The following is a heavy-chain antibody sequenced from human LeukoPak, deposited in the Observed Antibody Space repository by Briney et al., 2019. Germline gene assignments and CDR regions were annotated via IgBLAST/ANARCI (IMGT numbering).Heavy chain of an antibody. V-gene: IGHV4-30-2*01. D-gene: IGHD6-13*01. CDR2: IYHSGST. Sequence: SETLSLTCAVSGGSISSGGYSWSWIRQPPGKGLEWIGYIYHSGSTYYNPSLKSRVTISVDRSKNQFSLKLSSVTAADTAVYYCAIYSSSYFDPWGQGTLVTVSS. J-gene: IGHJ5*02. CDR3: AIYSSSYFDP. CDR1: GGSISSGGYS.